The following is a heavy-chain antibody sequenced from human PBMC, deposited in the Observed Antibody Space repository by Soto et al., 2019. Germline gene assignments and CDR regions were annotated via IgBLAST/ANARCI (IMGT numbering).Heavy chain of an antibody. CDR2: ITPFNGNT. Sequence: QMQLVQSGAEVKKTGSSVKVSCKASGYTFTYRYLHWVRQAPGQALECMGWITPFNGNTNYAQKFQDRVTITRYRSTNTAYMEPSSLRSEDTAMYYCATSHSSSTYFDFWGQGTLVTVSS. CDR3: ATSHSSSTYFDF. J-gene: IGHJ4*02. CDR1: GYTFTYRY. D-gene: IGHD6-6*01. V-gene: IGHV1-45*02.